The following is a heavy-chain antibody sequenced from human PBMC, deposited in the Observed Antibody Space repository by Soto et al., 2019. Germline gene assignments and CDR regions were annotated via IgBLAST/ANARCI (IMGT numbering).Heavy chain of an antibody. CDR2: ISSSSSYI. D-gene: IGHD3-3*01. J-gene: IGHJ4*02. Sequence: GGSLRLSCAASGFTFSSYSMNWVRQAPGKGLEWVSSISSSSSYIYYADSVKGRFTISRDNAKNSLYLQMNSLRAEDTAVYYCARVNRMYYDFWSGYSAFDYWGQGTLVTVSS. CDR3: ARVNRMYYDFWSGYSAFDY. CDR1: GFTFSSYS. V-gene: IGHV3-21*01.